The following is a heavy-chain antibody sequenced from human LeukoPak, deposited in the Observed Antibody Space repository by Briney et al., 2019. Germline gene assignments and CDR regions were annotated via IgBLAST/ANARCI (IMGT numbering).Heavy chain of an antibody. J-gene: IGHJ6*03. Sequence: GASVKVSCKASGYTFTSYGISWVRQAPGQGLEWMGWISAYNGNTNYVQKLQGRVTMTTDTSTSTAYMELSSLRSEDTAVYYCATRRDIVVVPAIRYYYYYMDVWGKGTTVTISS. CDR2: ISAYNGNT. V-gene: IGHV1-18*01. CDR1: GYTFTSYG. CDR3: ATRRDIVVVPAIRYYYYYMDV. D-gene: IGHD2-2*01.